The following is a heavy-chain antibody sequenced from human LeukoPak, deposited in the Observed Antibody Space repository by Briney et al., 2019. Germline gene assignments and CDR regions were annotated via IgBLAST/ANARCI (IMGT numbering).Heavy chain of an antibody. V-gene: IGHV4-4*09. D-gene: IGHD6-13*01. J-gene: IGHJ5*02. CDR3: ARHWLEAAKTYSYWFDP. Sequence: SETLSLTCSASGGSISDYYWSWIRQPPGRGLEWIGYIYRGGTINYNPSVKSRVTMSLDTSKNQISLMLNSVTAADTAIYYCARHWLEAAKTYSYWFDPWGQGTLVTVSS. CDR1: GGSISDYY. CDR2: IYRGGTI.